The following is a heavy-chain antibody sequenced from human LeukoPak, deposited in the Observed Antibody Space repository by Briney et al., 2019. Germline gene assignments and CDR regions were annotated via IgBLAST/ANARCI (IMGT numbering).Heavy chain of an antibody. CDR3: AREGSGVDV. CDR2: ISGSGGDT. CDR1: GFTFSSYA. D-gene: IGHD3-10*01. J-gene: IGHJ6*04. V-gene: IGHV3-23*01. Sequence: GGSLRPSCAASGFTFSSYAMSWVRQAPGKGLEWVSVISGSGGDTYYADSVKGRFTISRDNSKNTLYLQMNSLRAEDTAVYYCAREGSGVDVWGKGTTVTVSS.